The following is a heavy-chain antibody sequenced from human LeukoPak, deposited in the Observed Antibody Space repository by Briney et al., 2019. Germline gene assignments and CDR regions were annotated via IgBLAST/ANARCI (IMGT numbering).Heavy chain of an antibody. CDR3: ARGHSNCVFGYFMEV. D-gene: IGHD4-11*01. V-gene: IGHV1-2*02. J-gene: IGHJ6*03. Sequence: GASVKVSCKASGYTFTDYYIHWVRQAPGQGLEWVGWINPKSGGTNYALRFQDRVTMTWDTSTSTAYMELSRLRSGDTGVFYCARGHSNCVFGYFMEVWGKGTTVSVSS. CDR1: GYTFTDYY. CDR2: INPKSGGT.